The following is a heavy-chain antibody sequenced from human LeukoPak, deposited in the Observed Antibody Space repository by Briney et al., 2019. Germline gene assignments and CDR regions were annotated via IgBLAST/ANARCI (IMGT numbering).Heavy chain of an antibody. V-gene: IGHV3-7*05. CDR2: IKQDGNEK. Sequence: GGSLRLSCAASRFTLSSYWMSWVGQAPGKGLEWVANIKQDGNEKYYVDSVEGRFTISRDNAENSLYLQMSSLRVEDTAVYYCARDYQGHFEYWGQGTLVTVSS. D-gene: IGHD2-2*01. CDR3: ARDYQGHFEY. CDR1: RFTLSSYW. J-gene: IGHJ4*02.